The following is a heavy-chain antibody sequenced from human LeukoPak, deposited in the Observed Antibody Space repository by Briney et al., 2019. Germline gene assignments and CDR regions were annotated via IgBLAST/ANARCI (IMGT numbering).Heavy chain of an antibody. V-gene: IGHV3-43*01. J-gene: IGHJ4*02. Sequence: GGSLRLSCAASGFPFDDYTMNWVRQVPGKGLQWVSLITWNGGGTFYADSVKGRFTISRDNSKKSLSLQMYGLSTEDTALYYCARERRRVIDYWGQGTLVTVSS. CDR1: GFPFDDYT. CDR2: ITWNGGGT. D-gene: IGHD1-26*01. CDR3: ARERRRVIDY.